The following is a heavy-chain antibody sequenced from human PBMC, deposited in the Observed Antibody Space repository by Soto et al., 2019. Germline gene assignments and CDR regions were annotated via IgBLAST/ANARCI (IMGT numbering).Heavy chain of an antibody. J-gene: IGHJ4*02. CDR2: INHSGST. CDR3: ARGRRRSSPKHFDY. D-gene: IGHD6-6*01. CDR1: GGSFSGYY. V-gene: IGHV4-34*01. Sequence: SETLSLTCAVYGGSFSGYYWSWIRQPPGKGLEWIGEINHSGSTNYNPSLKSRVTISVDTSKNQFSLKLSSVTAADTAVYYCARGRRRSSPKHFDYWGQGTLVTVSS.